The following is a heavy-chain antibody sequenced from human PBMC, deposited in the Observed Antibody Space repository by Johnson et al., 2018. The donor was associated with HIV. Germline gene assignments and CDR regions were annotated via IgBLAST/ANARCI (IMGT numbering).Heavy chain of an antibody. J-gene: IGHJ3*02. V-gene: IGHV3-30*04. CDR3: ARDSSNSFRFGMYAFDI. CDR1: GFTFNTYA. CDR2: ISYDGSNK. D-gene: IGHD3-16*01. Sequence: MQLVESGGGVVQPGRSLRLSCAASGFTFNTYAMHWVRQAPVTGLEWVAVISYDGSNKYYADSVKGRFTISRDNSKNTLYLQMNSLRPEDTAVYYCARDSSNSFRFGMYAFDIWGQVTMVTVSS.